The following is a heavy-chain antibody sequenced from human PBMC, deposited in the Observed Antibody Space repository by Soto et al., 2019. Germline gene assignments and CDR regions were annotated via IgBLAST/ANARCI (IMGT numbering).Heavy chain of an antibody. CDR1: GFTFRSYT. Sequence: GGSLRLSCAASGFTFRSYTMDWVRQAPGRGLEWVSSISSSSSDIYYADSVKGRFTVSRDNAKNSLYLQMNSLRAEDTAVYYCASLVAAPSSFSSYYYGMDVWGQGTTVTVSS. J-gene: IGHJ6*02. D-gene: IGHD6-6*01. CDR3: ASLVAAPSSFSSYYYGMDV. CDR2: ISSSSSDI. V-gene: IGHV3-21*01.